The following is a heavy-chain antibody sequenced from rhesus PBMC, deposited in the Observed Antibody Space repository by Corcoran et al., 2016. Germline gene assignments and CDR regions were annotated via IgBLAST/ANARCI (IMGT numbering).Heavy chain of an antibody. CDR2: INGNSGST. D-gene: IGHD2-21*01. CDR1: VASLSRYC. Sequence: VQLQESGPGLVKPSETLSLTSAVSVASLSRYCWNWILQPPGKGLEWIGEINGNSGSTNYNPSLKRRVTISKDASKNQFSLKLSSVTAADTAVYYCARAGHVCTGSGCYDYWGQGVLVTVSS. V-gene: IGHV4-80*01. CDR3: ARAGHVCTGSGCYDY. J-gene: IGHJ4*01.